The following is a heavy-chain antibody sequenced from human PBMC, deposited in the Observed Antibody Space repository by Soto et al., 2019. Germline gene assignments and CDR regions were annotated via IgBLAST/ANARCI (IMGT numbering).Heavy chain of an antibody. Sequence: QMQRQESGSGLVKPSQNLSLTCAVSGGSISSGGYSWSWIRQPPGKGLEWIGYIYHSGSTYYNPSLKSRVTISVDRSKNQFSLKLSSVTAADTAVYYCARVPGPWGQGTLVTVSS. CDR2: IYHSGST. CDR3: ARVPGP. CDR1: GGSISSGGYS. J-gene: IGHJ5*02. V-gene: IGHV4-30-2*01. D-gene: IGHD7-27*01.